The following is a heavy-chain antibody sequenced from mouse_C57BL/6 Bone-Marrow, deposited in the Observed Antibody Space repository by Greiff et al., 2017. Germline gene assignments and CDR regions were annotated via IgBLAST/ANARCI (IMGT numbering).Heavy chain of an antibody. Sequence: VQLQQSGAELVKPGASVKLSCKASGYTFTEYTIHWVKQRSGQGLEWIGWFYPGSGSIKYNEKFKGKATLTADKSSSTVYMELSRLTSEDSAVYFCARLECRYYYGISPWYAYWGQGTLVTVSA. CDR3: ARLECRYYYGISPWYAY. CDR2: FYPGSGSI. CDR1: GYTFTEYT. V-gene: IGHV1-62-2*01. J-gene: IGHJ3*01. D-gene: IGHD1-1*01.